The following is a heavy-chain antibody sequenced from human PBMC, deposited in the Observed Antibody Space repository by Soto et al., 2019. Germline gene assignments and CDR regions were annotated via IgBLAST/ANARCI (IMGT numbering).Heavy chain of an antibody. V-gene: IGHV3-30-3*01. CDR2: ISYDGSNK. Sequence: GGSLRLSCAASGFTFSSYAMHWVRQAPGKGLEWVAVISYDGSNKYYADSVKGRFTISRDNSKNTLYLQMNSLRAEDTAVYYCARDLIPFDWSLYYFDYWGQGTLVTVSS. J-gene: IGHJ4*02. D-gene: IGHD3-9*01. CDR3: ARDLIPFDWSLYYFDY. CDR1: GFTFSSYA.